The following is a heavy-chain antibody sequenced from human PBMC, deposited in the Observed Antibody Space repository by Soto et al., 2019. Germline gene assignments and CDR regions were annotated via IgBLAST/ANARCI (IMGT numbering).Heavy chain of an antibody. CDR2: ISYSGST. CDR1: GGSISSINYY. Sequence: QVQLQESGPGLVKPSQTLSLTCTVSGGSISSINYYWSWIRQHPEKGLEWIGYISYSGSTFYNSSLKSRVTISLDTSKNQFSLKLPSVTAADTAIYYCARSAQWDGFDPWGQGTMVTVSS. V-gene: IGHV4-31*03. J-gene: IGHJ3*01. CDR3: ARSAQWDGFDP. D-gene: IGHD2-8*01.